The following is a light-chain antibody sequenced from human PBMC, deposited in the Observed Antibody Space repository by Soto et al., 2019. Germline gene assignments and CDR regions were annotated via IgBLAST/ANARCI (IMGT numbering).Light chain of an antibody. CDR3: QQFNNWPPWT. Sequence: EIVLTQSPGTLSLSPGERATLSCRASQSVSSDLAWYQQKPGQAPRLLMFRTASRATGFPDRFSGSGSGTEFTLPISGLQSDDFAAYYCQQFNNWPPWTFGQGTKVDIK. CDR2: RTA. CDR1: QSVSSD. V-gene: IGKV3-15*01. J-gene: IGKJ1*01.